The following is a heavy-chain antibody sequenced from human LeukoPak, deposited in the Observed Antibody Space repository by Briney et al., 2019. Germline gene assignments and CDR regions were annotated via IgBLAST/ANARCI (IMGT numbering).Heavy chain of an antibody. CDR3: ARALSYGDYVLYYFDY. V-gene: IGHV4-30-4*08. J-gene: IGHJ4*02. Sequence: SETLSLTXTVSGGSISSGDYYWSRIRQPPGKGLEWIGYIYYSGSTYYNPSLKSRVTISVDTSKNQFSLKLSSVTAADTAVYYCARALSYGDYVLYYFDYWGQGALVTVSS. CDR2: IYYSGST. CDR1: GGSISSGDYY. D-gene: IGHD4-17*01.